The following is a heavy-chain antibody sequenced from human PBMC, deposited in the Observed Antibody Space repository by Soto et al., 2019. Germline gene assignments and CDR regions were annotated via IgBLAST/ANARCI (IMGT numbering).Heavy chain of an antibody. J-gene: IGHJ3*01. Sequence: EVQLLESGGGLVQPGASLRLSCAASGFTFSYYWMHWVRQAPGMGLVWVSRIHSDGSSTTYADSVKGRFTISRDNARNTPYLQMNSLRAEDTAVYYCARADRGSFDLWGQGTVLTVSS. D-gene: IGHD1-26*01. V-gene: IGHV3-74*01. CDR1: GFTFSYYW. CDR2: IHSDGSST. CDR3: ARADRGSFDL.